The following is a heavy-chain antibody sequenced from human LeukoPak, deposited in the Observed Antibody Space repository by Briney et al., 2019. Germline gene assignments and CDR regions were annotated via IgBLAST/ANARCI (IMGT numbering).Heavy chain of an antibody. CDR1: GFAFSSYW. V-gene: IGHV3-7*01. CDR3: ARDPGHYGEGDFDY. D-gene: IGHD4-17*01. Sequence: PGGSLRLSCAASGFAFSSYWMSWVRQAPGKGLEWVANIKQDGSEKYYVDSVKGRFTISRDNAKNSLYLRMNSLRAEDTAVYYCARDPGHYGEGDFDYWGQGTLVTVSS. CDR2: IKQDGSEK. J-gene: IGHJ4*02.